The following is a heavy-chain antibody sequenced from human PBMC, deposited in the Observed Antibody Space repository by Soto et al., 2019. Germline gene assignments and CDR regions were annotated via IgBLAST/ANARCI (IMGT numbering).Heavy chain of an antibody. CDR2: INAGNGNA. CDR3: AILRYFGEGMGFDP. J-gene: IGHJ5*02. V-gene: IGHV1-3*01. Sequence: GASVKVSCKASGYTFTNYAMHWVRQAPGQRLEWMGWINAGNGNAKYSQKFQGRVTITRDTSASTDYMELSSLRPEDTAVYSCAILRYFGEGMGFDPWGQGTLVTVSS. D-gene: IGHD3-9*01. CDR1: GYTFTNYA.